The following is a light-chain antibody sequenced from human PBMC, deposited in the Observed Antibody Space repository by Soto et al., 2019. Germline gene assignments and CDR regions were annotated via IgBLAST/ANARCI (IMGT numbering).Light chain of an antibody. CDR1: SSDFGSYNL. V-gene: IGLV2-23*03. CDR3: CSDAGSSTFRVV. Sequence: QSVLTQPASVSGSPGQSITISCTGTSSDFGSYNLVSWYQQHPGKAPKLMIYEGSKRPSGVSNRFSGSKSGNTASLTISGLQAEDEADYYCCSDAGSSTFRVVFGGGTKLTVL. J-gene: IGLJ2*01. CDR2: EGS.